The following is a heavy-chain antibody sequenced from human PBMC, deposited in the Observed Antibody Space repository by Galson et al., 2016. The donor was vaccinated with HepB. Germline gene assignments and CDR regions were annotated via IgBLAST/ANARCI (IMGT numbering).Heavy chain of an antibody. V-gene: IGHV3-30*03. D-gene: IGHD5-18*01. J-gene: IGHJ4*02. CDR3: ASDPRQWQRGYNYGFEY. CDR1: GFPFSDYY. Sequence: SLRLSCAGFGFPFSDYYMGWIRQAPGKGLEWVAVISYDGDTKYHADSVKGRFTISRDNSKNTLYLQMHRLRFEDTAVYYCASDPRQWQRGYNYGFEYWGQGTLVSVSS. CDR2: ISYDGDTK.